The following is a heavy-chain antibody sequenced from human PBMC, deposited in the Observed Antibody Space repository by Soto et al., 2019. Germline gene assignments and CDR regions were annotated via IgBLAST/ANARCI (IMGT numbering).Heavy chain of an antibody. CDR2: ISYSGNT. CDR1: SGSIGTYY. J-gene: IGHJ3*01. Sequence: PSETPSLTCAASSGSIGTYYWSWIQEPPGKGLEWIGCISYSGNTNYNPSLESRVTISLDTSKNQFSLKLNSMTAAGTAVYYCARHERSAAGTLWKDAFDVWGQGTMVT. CDR3: ARHERSAAGTLWKDAFDV. V-gene: IGHV4-59*08. D-gene: IGHD6-13*01.